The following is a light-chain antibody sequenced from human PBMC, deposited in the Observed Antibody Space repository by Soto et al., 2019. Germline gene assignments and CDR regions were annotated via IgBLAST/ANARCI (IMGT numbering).Light chain of an antibody. V-gene: IGLV2-23*01. CDR1: SSDVGSYNL. Sequence: QSALTQPASVSGSPGQSITISCTGTSSDVGSYNLVSWYQQHPGKAPKLMIYEGSKRPSGVSNRFSGSKSGNTSSLTISGLQPEDEADYHCFSYACSSTSVFATGPTPPVL. CDR3: FSYACSSTSV. J-gene: IGLJ1*01. CDR2: EGS.